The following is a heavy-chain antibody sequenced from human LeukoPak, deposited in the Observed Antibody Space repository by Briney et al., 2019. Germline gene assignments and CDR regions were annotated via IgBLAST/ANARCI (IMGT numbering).Heavy chain of an antibody. CDR2: INSDGYSI. Sequence: PGGSLRFSCAATGFTFSSYWMHWVRQAPGKGPVWLARINSDGYSISYADSVKGRFTISRDNAKKTLYLQMNTLRAEDTAMYYCARAIAEAGTDSWGQGTLVTVSS. D-gene: IGHD6-19*01. V-gene: IGHV3-74*01. CDR3: ARAIAEAGTDS. CDR1: GFTFSSYW. J-gene: IGHJ4*02.